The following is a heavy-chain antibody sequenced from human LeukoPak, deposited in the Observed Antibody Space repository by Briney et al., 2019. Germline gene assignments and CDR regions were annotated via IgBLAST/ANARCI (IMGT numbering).Heavy chain of an antibody. CDR3: ARDRAGTIFDY. J-gene: IGHJ4*02. V-gene: IGHV4-59*01. CDR1: GGSISSYY. Sequence: NPSETLSLTCTVSGGSISSYYWSWIRQPPGKGLEWIGYIYYSGSTNYNPSLKSRVTISVDTSKNQFSLKLSSVTAADTAVYYCARDRAGTIFDYWGQGTLVTVSS. CDR2: IYYSGST. D-gene: IGHD1-1*01.